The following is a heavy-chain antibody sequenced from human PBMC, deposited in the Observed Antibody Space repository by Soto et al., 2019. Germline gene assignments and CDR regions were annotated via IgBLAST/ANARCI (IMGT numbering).Heavy chain of an antibody. V-gene: IGHV1-69*12. J-gene: IGHJ4*02. CDR2: IIPIFGTA. CDR1: GGTFSSYA. CDR3: ARDLNGDELKHDYD. D-gene: IGHD4-17*01. Sequence: QVQLVQSGAEVKKPGSSVKVSCKASGGTFSSYAIGWVRQAPGQGLEWMGGIIPIFGTANYAQKFQGRVTITADESTRTAYMELSSLRSEDTAVYYCARDLNGDELKHDYDWGQGTLVTVSS.